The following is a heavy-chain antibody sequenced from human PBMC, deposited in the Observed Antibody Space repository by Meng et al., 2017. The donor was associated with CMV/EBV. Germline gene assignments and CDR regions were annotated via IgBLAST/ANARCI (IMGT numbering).Heavy chain of an antibody. J-gene: IGHJ6*02. CDR3: ASSRVRITVFGVVTYFGMDV. CDR1: GSTFSSYE. CDR2: ISSSGSTI. V-gene: IGHV3-48*03. D-gene: IGHD3-3*01. Sequence: SLIISCAASGSTFSSYEMNLVRQAPRKVLEWVSYISSSGSTIYSADSVKGRFTISRDNTKNSQFLQMNSRRAEDTAVYYCASSRVRITVFGVVTYFGMDVWGQGTTVTVSS.